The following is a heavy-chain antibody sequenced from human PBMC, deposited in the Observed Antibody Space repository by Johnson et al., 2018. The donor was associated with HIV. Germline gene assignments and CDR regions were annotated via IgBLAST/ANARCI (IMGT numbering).Heavy chain of an antibody. CDR1: GFTFSSYG. D-gene: IGHD6-6*01. CDR2: IWYDGSNK. CDR3: AKDRGAARAFDAFDI. J-gene: IGHJ3*02. V-gene: IGHV3-33*06. Sequence: QVLLVESGGGVVQPGGSLRLSCAASGFTFSSYGMHWVRQAPGKGLEWVAVIWYDGSNKYYADSVKGRFTISRDNSKNTLYLQMNSLRAEDTAVYYCAKDRGAARAFDAFDIWGQGTMVTVSS.